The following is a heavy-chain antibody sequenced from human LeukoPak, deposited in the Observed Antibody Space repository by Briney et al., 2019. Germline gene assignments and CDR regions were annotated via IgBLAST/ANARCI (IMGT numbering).Heavy chain of an antibody. Sequence: GDSVKVSCKASGYTFSGSGWYLYWLRQAPGQGLECLGWIYPNNGATSDAQKFQGRVAMTRDTSVSTAYMELRRLRPDDTAVYFCARDGPAQMVEFDNWGQGTLVTVSS. CDR1: GYTFSGSGWY. V-gene: IGHV1-2*02. CDR2: IYPNNGAT. J-gene: IGHJ4*02. D-gene: IGHD3-10*01. CDR3: ARDGPAQMVEFDN.